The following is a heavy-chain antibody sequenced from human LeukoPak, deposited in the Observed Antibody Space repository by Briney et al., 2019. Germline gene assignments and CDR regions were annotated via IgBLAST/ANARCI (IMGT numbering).Heavy chain of an antibody. Sequence: ASVKVSCKASGGTFSSYAISWVRQAPGQGLEWMGGIIPIFGTANYAQKFRGRVTITTDESTSTAYMELSSLRSEDTAVYYCARYCSSTSCQDYWGQGTLVTVSS. CDR1: GGTFSSYA. CDR3: ARYCSSTSCQDY. CDR2: IIPIFGTA. V-gene: IGHV1-69*05. J-gene: IGHJ4*02. D-gene: IGHD2-2*01.